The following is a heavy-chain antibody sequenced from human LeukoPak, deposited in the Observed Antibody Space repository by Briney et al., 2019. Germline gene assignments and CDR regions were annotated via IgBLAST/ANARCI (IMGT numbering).Heavy chain of an antibody. CDR2: INHSGST. V-gene: IGHV4-34*01. CDR1: GGSFSGYY. J-gene: IGHJ3*02. CDR3: AKDHSSSWYIYAFDI. Sequence: SETLSLTCAVYGGSFSGYYWSWIRQPPGKGLEWIGEINHSGSTNYNPSLKSRVTISVDTSKNQFSLKLSSVTAADTAVYYCAKDHSSSWYIYAFDIWGQGTMVTVSS. D-gene: IGHD6-13*01.